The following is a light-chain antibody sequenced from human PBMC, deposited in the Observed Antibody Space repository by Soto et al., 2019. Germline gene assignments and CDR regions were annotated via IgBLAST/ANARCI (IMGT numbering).Light chain of an antibody. CDR1: QSVGTY. CDR3: QQRSNWPPV. Sequence: EIVLTQSPGTLSLSPGERATLSCRASQSVGTYLAWYQQKPGQAPRLLIYDAFYRATGIPARFSGSGSGTDFTLTISSLEPEDFAVYYCQQRSNWPPVFGPGTTVDIK. J-gene: IGKJ3*01. V-gene: IGKV3-11*01. CDR2: DAF.